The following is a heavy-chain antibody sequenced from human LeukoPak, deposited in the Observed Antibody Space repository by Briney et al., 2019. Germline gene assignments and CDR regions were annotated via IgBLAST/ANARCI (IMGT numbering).Heavy chain of an antibody. CDR1: GFTLSSYA. V-gene: IGHV3-23*01. Sequence: GASLRLSCAASGFTLSSYAMSWVRPAAGKGLEWVSAISGIGGSTYYADSVKGRLTNSRDNSENTLYLQKNSLRGEETAVYHCAKGGATNYYYYGMDVWGQGTTVTVSS. CDR3: AKGGATNYYYYGMDV. CDR2: ISGIGGST. J-gene: IGHJ6*02. D-gene: IGHD1-26*01.